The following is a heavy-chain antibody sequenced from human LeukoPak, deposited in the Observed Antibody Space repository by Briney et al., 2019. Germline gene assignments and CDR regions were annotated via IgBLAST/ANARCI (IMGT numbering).Heavy chain of an antibody. J-gene: IGHJ3*01. CDR2: IRYDGSNK. CDR1: GFTFSNAW. CDR3: ARFVSSGPL. D-gene: IGHD3-22*01. Sequence: PGGSLSLSCEASGFTFSNAWMTWVRQAPAKGLEWVAFIRYDGSNKYYADSVKGRFTISRDNSKNTLYLQMGGLKPEDMAVYYCARFVSSGPLWGQGTMVTVSS. V-gene: IGHV3-30*02.